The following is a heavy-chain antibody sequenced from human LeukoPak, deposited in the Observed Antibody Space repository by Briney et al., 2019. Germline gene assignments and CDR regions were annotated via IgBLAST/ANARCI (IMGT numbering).Heavy chain of an antibody. V-gene: IGHV3-30-3*01. J-gene: IGHJ4*02. CDR2: ISYDGSSK. CDR1: GFTFSSYA. CDR3: ARDLCSSTSCYRTVPFDY. Sequence: GGSLRLSCAASGFTFSSYAVHWVRQAPAKWLEGVAVISYDGSSKYYADSVKGRFTISRDNSKNTLYLQMNSLRSEDTAVYYCARDLCSSTSCYRTVPFDYWGQGTLVTVSS. D-gene: IGHD2-2*01.